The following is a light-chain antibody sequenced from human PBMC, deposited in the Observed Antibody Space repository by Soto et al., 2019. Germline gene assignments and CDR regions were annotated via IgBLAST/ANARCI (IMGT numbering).Light chain of an antibody. CDR1: QDISNY. CDR3: QQYENLPFT. V-gene: IGKV1-33*01. CDR2: GAS. J-gene: IGKJ3*01. Sequence: DIQMTQSPSSLSASVGDRVTITCQASQDISNYLNWYQQKPGKGPKLLIHGASNLETGVPSRFSGSGSGTDFTFPISSLQPEDIATYYCQQYENLPFTFGPGTKVDIK.